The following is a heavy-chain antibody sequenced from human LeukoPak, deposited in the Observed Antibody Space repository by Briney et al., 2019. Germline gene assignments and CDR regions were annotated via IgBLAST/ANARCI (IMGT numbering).Heavy chain of an antibody. D-gene: IGHD5-18*01. CDR2: IRYDGSNK. Sequence: GGSLRLSCAASGFTFSSYAMHWVRQAPGKGLEWVAFIRYDGSNKYCADSVKGRFTISRDNSKNTLYLQMNSLRAEDTAVYYCARAIQLAVDYWGQGTLVTVSS. CDR3: ARAIQLAVDY. V-gene: IGHV3-30*02. CDR1: GFTFSSYA. J-gene: IGHJ4*02.